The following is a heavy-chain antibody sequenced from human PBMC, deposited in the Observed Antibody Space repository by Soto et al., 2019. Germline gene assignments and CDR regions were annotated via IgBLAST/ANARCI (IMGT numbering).Heavy chain of an antibody. J-gene: IGHJ4*02. CDR1: GGSISNYY. V-gene: IGHV4-59*08. CDR2: IYYSGST. D-gene: IGHD6-13*01. CDR3: ARHGPIAAAGTVFDY. Sequence: QVQLQESGPGLVKPSETLSLTCTVSGGSISNYYWSWIRQPPGKGLEWIGYIYYSGSTRYNPSLKSRVTISVYTSKSQFSLKLSSVTVADTALYYCARHGPIAAAGTVFDYWGQGTLVTVSS.